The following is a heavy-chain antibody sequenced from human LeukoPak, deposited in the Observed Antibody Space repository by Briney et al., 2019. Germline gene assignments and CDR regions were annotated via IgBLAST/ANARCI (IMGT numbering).Heavy chain of an antibody. CDR3: TTKKGSSGGYYYYGMDV. D-gene: IGHD6-6*01. CDR2: IKSKTDGGTT. V-gene: IGHV3-15*01. J-gene: IGHJ6*02. Sequence: GGSLRLSCAASGFTFSSYAMSWVRQAPGKGLEWVGRIKSKTDGGTTDYAAPVKGRFTISRDDSKNTLYLQMNSLKTEDTAVYYCTTKKGSSGGYYYYGMDVWGQGTTDTVSS. CDR1: GFTFSSYA.